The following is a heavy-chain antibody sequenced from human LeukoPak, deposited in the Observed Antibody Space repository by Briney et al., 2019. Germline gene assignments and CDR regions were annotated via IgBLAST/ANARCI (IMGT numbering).Heavy chain of an antibody. V-gene: IGHV4-59*01. J-gene: IGHJ4*02. CDR1: GGSISSYY. CDR2: IYYSGGT. D-gene: IGHD3-22*01. Sequence: PSETLSLTCTVSGGSISSYYWSWIRQPPGKGLEWIGYIYYSGGTNYNPSLKSRVTISVDTSKNQFSLKLSSVTAGDTAVYYCGASADYYDSSGYYYNDYWGQGTLVTVSS. CDR3: GASADYYDSSGYYYNDY.